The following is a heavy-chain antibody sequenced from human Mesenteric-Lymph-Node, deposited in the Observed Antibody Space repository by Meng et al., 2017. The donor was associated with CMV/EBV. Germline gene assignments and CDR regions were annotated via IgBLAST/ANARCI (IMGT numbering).Heavy chain of an antibody. CDR2: INYSGST. Sequence: SETLSLTCTVSGGSISSYYWSWIRQPPEKGLEWIAYINYSGSTNYNPSLKSRVTISVDTSKNQFSLKLSSVTAADTAVYYCARDHQIRFLEWPYGMDVWGQGTTVTVSS. J-gene: IGHJ6*02. CDR3: ARDHQIRFLEWPYGMDV. CDR1: GGSISSYY. V-gene: IGHV4-59*01. D-gene: IGHD3-3*01.